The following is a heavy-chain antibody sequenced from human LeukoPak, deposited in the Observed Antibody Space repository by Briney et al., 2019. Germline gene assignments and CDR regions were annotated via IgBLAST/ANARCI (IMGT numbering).Heavy chain of an antibody. Sequence: GGSLRLSCAASGFTFSKYWMLWVRQAPGKGLESVSRINTDGTVTTYADSVKGRFTVSRDNADNTMFLQMNSVRDEDTAVYYWATKQWLAPPPDSWGQGTPVTVSS. CDR2: INTDGTVT. J-gene: IGHJ4*02. CDR1: GFTFSKYW. D-gene: IGHD6-19*01. V-gene: IGHV3-74*01. CDR3: ATKQWLAPPPDS.